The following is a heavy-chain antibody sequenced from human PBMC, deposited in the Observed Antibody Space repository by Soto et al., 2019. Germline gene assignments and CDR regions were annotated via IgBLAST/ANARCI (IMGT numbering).Heavy chain of an antibody. Sequence: GGSLRLSCAASGFTFSSYGMHWVRQAPGKGLEWVAVIWYDGSNKYYADSVKGRFTISRDNSKNTLYLQMNSLRAEDTAVYYCARRKVSSSWVYYYYYYGMDVWGQGTTVTVSS. D-gene: IGHD6-13*01. CDR3: ARRKVSSSWVYYYYYYGMDV. V-gene: IGHV3-33*01. CDR1: GFTFSSYG. CDR2: IWYDGSNK. J-gene: IGHJ6*02.